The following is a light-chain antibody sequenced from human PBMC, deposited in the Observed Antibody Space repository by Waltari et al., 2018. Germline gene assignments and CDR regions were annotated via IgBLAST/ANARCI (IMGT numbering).Light chain of an antibody. V-gene: IGKV1-9*01. J-gene: IGKJ5*01. CDR1: QDISKS. CDR2: AGS. Sequence: IQLTQSPSSLSASVGDRVTITCWAGQDISKSLAWYQQKPGKAPKLLIYAGSSLQGGVPSSFSGSGSGTDFALTISSLQPEDSATYYCQQLETYPITFGQGTRLEIK. CDR3: QQLETYPIT.